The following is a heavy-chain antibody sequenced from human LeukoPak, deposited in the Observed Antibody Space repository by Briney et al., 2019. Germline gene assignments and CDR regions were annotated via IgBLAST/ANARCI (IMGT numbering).Heavy chain of an antibody. V-gene: IGHV4-4*07. CDR1: GGSISSYY. J-gene: IGHJ4*02. D-gene: IGHD6-19*01. CDR2: IYSSGST. CDR3: ARDPSNSSGYYDY. Sequence: SETLSLTCTVSGGSISSYYWSWIRQPAGKGLEWIGRIYSSGSTNYSPSLKSRVTMSVDTSKNQVSLTLSSVTAADTAVYYCARDPSNSSGYYDYWGQGTLVTVSS.